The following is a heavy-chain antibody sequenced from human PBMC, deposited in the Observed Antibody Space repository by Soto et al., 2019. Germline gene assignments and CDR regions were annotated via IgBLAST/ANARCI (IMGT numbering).Heavy chain of an antibody. D-gene: IGHD6-13*01. J-gene: IGHJ3*02. CDR1: GFTVSDHY. CDR3: ARSGTDSSTWYDDAFDI. Sequence: EVQLVESGGGLVQPGGSLRLSCAASGFTVSDHYMDWVRQAPGKGLEWVGRIRNKANSYTTEFAASVKGRFTISTDNSKNSLYLQMNSLKTEDTAVYFCARSGTDSSTWYDDAFDIWGQGTMVTVSS. CDR2: IRNKANSYTT. V-gene: IGHV3-72*01.